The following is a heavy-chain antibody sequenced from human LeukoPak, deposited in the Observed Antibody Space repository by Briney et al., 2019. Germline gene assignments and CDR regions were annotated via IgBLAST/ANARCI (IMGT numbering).Heavy chain of an antibody. J-gene: IGHJ2*01. CDR3: AAGSSGWYWFFDL. CDR1: GGSISSYY. V-gene: IGHV4-59*01. CDR2: IYYSGST. D-gene: IGHD6-19*01. Sequence: PSETLSLTCAVSGGSISSYYWSWIRQPPGKGLEWIGYIYYSGSTNYNPSLKSRVTISVDASKNQFSLKLSSVTAADTAVYYCAAGSSGWYWFFDLWGRGTLVTVSS.